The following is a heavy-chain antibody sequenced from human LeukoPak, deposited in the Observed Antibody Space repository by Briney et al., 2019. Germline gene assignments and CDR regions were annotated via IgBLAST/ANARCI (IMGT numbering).Heavy chain of an antibody. CDR3: ARGESSSSPLYYYYYYMDV. Sequence: PSETLSLTCTVSGGSINSGTYYWSWIRQPAGKGLEWIGRIYTSGSTNYNPSLKSRVTISVDTSKNQFSLKLSSVTAADTAMHYCARGESSSSPLYYYYYYMDVWGKGTTVTVSS. J-gene: IGHJ6*03. D-gene: IGHD6-6*01. V-gene: IGHV4-61*02. CDR2: IYTSGST. CDR1: GGSINSGTYY.